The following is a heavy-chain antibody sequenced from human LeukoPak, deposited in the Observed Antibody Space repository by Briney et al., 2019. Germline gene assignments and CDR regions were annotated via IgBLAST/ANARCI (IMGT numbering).Heavy chain of an antibody. Sequence: GGSLRLSCAASGFTFSSYSMNWVRQAPGKGLEWVSSISSSSGYIYYADSVKGRFTISRDNAKNSLYLQMNSLRAEDTAVYYCARGGLIAVARSDYWGQGTLVTVSS. J-gene: IGHJ4*02. CDR2: ISSSSGYI. D-gene: IGHD6-19*01. CDR3: ARGGLIAVARSDY. CDR1: GFTFSSYS. V-gene: IGHV3-21*01.